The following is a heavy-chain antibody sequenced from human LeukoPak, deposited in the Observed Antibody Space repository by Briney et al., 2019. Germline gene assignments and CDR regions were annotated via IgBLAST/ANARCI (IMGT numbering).Heavy chain of an antibody. CDR2: ISGSGGST. D-gene: IGHD6-13*01. Sequence: PGGSLRLSCAASGFTFSSYAMSWVRQAPGKGLEWVSAISGSGGSTYYAGSVKGRFTISRDNSKNTLYLQMNSLRAEDTAVYYCAKALREGRPGIAAAGPGYWGQGTLVTVSS. CDR1: GFTFSSYA. V-gene: IGHV3-23*01. J-gene: IGHJ4*02. CDR3: AKALREGRPGIAAAGPGY.